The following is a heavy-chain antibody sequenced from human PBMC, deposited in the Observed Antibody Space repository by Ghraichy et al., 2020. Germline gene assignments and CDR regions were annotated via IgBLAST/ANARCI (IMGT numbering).Heavy chain of an antibody. CDR1: GYTFSDYG. J-gene: IGHJ6*02. CDR2: ISAYNGHS. V-gene: IGHV1-18*01. Sequence: ASVKVSCKASGYTFSDYGIGRVRQAPGQGLEWMGWISAYNGHSDYAQKIQDRVTMTTDTSTNTGYMELRSLRSENTAIYYCARVAVSKPHVYFYAMDVWGQGTTVTVSS. D-gene: IGHD4-17*01. CDR3: ARVAVSKPHVYFYAMDV.